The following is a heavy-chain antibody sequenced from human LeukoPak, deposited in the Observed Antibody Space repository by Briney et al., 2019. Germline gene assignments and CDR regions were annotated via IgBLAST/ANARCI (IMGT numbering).Heavy chain of an antibody. CDR2: INHSGST. CDR1: GGSFSGYY. Sequence: SETLSLTCAVHGGSFSGYYWSWIRQPPGKGLEWIGEINHSGSTNYNPSLKSRVTISVDTSKNQFSLKLSSVTAADTAVYYCARGPLSRCSGGSCRRYYYGMDVWGQGTTVTVSS. D-gene: IGHD2-15*01. V-gene: IGHV4-34*01. CDR3: ARGPLSRCSGGSCRRYYYGMDV. J-gene: IGHJ6*02.